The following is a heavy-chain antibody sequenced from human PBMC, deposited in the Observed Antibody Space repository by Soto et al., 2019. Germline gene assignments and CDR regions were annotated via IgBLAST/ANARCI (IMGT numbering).Heavy chain of an antibody. CDR2: ISYDGSNK. V-gene: IGHV3-30*18. D-gene: IGHD6-6*01. Sequence: PGGSLRLSCAASGFTFSSYGMHWVRQAPGKGLEWVAVISYDGSNKYYADSVKGRFTISRDNSKNTLYLQMNSLRAEDTAVYYCAKDLALYSSSSPYNYWGQGTLGTVSS. J-gene: IGHJ4*02. CDR1: GFTFSSYG. CDR3: AKDLALYSSSSPYNY.